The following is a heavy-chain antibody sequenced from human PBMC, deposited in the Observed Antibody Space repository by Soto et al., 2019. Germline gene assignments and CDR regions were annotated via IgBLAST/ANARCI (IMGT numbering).Heavy chain of an antibody. CDR1: GGSISTYY. D-gene: IGHD3-16*01. V-gene: IGHV4-59*01. CDR2: IYYSGSA. J-gene: IGHJ4*02. CDR3: ARDSVAGGDHFDF. Sequence: SETLSLTCTVSGGSISTYYWNWIRQPPGKGLEWIGYIYYSGSASYNPSLKSRVTISLDTSKNQFSLKLSSVTAADTAVYYCARDSVAGGDHFDFWGQGTLVTVSS.